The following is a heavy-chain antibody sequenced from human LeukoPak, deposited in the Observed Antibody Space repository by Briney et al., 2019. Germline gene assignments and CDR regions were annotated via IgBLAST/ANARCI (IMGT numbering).Heavy chain of an antibody. CDR3: ARGTPYYDFWSGLAADY. Sequence: SETLSLTCTVSGGSISSYYWSWIRQPPGKGLEWIGYIYYRGSTNYNPSLKSRVTISVDTSKNQFSLKLSSVTAADTAVYYCARGTPYYDFWSGLAADYWGQGTLVTVSS. V-gene: IGHV4-59*01. CDR2: IYYRGST. CDR1: GGSISSYY. D-gene: IGHD3-3*01. J-gene: IGHJ4*02.